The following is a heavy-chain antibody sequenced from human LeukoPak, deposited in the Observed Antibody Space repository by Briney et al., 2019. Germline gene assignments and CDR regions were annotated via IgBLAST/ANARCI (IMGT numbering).Heavy chain of an antibody. CDR2: INSDGSST. Sequence: GGSLRLSCEASGFTFSSYWMHWVRQVPGEGLVWVSRINSDGSSTTYADSVKGRFTISRDNAKNTLNLQMNSLRVEDTAVYYCAREGRVTGFDFDYWGQGTLVTVSS. V-gene: IGHV3-74*03. CDR1: GFTFSSYW. J-gene: IGHJ4*02. CDR3: AREGRVTGFDFDY. D-gene: IGHD5-12*01.